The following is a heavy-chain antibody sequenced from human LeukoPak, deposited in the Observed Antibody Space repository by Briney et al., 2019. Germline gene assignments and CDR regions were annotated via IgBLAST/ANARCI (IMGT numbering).Heavy chain of an antibody. V-gene: IGHV4-61*02. J-gene: IGHJ4*02. CDR1: GGSISSGSYY. CDR2: IYTSGST. Sequence: TSQTLSLTCTVSGGSISSGSYYWSWIRQPAGKGLEWIGRIYTSGSTNYSPSLKSRVTISVDTSKNQFSLKLSSVTAADTAVYYCARSVRGGIDYWGQGTLVTVSS. CDR3: ARSVRGGIDY. D-gene: IGHD3-10*02.